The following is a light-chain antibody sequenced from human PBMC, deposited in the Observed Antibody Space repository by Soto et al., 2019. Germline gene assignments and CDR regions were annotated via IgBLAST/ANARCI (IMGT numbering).Light chain of an antibody. CDR3: SSYTGSNLGV. J-gene: IGLJ1*01. CDR2: EVT. CDR1: SSDIGDYNY. V-gene: IGLV2-8*01. Sequence: QSVLTQPPSASGSPGQSVTFSCTGTSSDIGDYNYVSWYQQHPGKAPKLMIYEVTKRPSGVPDRFSGSKSGNTASLTVSGLQADDEADYYCSSYTGSNLGVFGTGTKVTVL.